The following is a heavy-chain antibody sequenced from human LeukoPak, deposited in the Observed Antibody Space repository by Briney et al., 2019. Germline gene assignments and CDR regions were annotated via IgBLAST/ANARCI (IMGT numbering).Heavy chain of an antibody. J-gene: IGHJ3*02. Sequence: GASVKVSCKASGYTFTSYDINWVRQATGQGLEWMGWMNPNSGNTGYAQKFRGRVTMTRDMSTSTVYMELSSLRSEDTAVYYCARASGGEYYYDSSGYYYNAFDIWSQGTMVTVSS. CDR3: ARASGGEYYYDSSGYYYNAFDI. D-gene: IGHD3-22*01. V-gene: IGHV1-8*01. CDR2: MNPNSGNT. CDR1: GYTFTSYD.